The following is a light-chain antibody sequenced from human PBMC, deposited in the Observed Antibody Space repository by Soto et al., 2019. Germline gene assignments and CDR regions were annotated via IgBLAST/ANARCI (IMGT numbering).Light chain of an antibody. Sequence: DIQMTQSPSTLSASIGDRVTITCRASQSISRWLAWYQQKPGKAPKLLIYDASILETGVPSRFSGSGSGTEFPLTISSLQPYDLAAYYCQQYNNYPSLTFGGWTKVAIK. V-gene: IGKV1-5*01. CDR3: QQYNNYPSLT. J-gene: IGKJ4*01. CDR1: QSISRW. CDR2: DAS.